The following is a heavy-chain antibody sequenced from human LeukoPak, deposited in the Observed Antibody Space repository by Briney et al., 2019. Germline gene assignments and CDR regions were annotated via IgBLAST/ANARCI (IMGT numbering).Heavy chain of an antibody. D-gene: IGHD5-18*01. CDR2: IYYSGST. CDR3: ARAKKWIQLWKSTGGFDY. CDR1: GGSISTYY. V-gene: IGHV4-59*12. J-gene: IGHJ4*02. Sequence: SETLSLTCTVSGGSISTYYWSWIRQPPGKGLEWIGYIYYSGSTNYNPSLKSRVTISVDTSKNQFSLKLSSVTAADTAVYYCARAKKWIQLWKSTGGFDYWGQGTLVTVSS.